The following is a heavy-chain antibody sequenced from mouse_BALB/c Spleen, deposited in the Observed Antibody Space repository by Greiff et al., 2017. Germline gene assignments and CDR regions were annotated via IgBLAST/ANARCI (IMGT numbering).Heavy chain of an antibody. D-gene: IGHD2-14*01. CDR2: ISYSGST. CDR1: GYSITSDYA. Sequence: EVQLQQSGPGLVKPSQSLSLTCTVTGYSITSDYAWNWIRQFPGNKLEWMGYISYSGSTSYNPSLKSRISITRDTSKNQFFLQLNSVTTEDTATYYCARGGRYDGRNFDYWGQGTTLTVSS. CDR3: ARGGRYDGRNFDY. V-gene: IGHV3-2*02. J-gene: IGHJ2*01.